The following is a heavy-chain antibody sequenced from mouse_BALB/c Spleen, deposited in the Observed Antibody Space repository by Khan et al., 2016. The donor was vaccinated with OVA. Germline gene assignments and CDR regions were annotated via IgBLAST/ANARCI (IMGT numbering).Heavy chain of an antibody. CDR2: VSPRSGSP. CDR3: TRSNYYGNSLYAMDY. V-gene: IGHV1S41*01. CDR1: GYTFTSYW. J-gene: IGHJ4*01. D-gene: IGHD1-1*01. Sequence: DLVKPGASVKLSCKASGYTFTSYWINWIKQRPGQGLEWIGRVSPRSGSPYYNEMFKGKATVTVDKSSSTAYIQLNSLSSEDSAVYYCTRSNYYGNSLYAMDYWGQGTSVTVSS.